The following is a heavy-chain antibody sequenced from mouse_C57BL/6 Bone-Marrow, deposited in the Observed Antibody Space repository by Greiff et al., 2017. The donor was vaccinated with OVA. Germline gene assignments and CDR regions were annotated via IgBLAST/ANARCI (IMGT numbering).Heavy chain of an antibody. V-gene: IGHV6-6*01. CDR2: IRNKANNHAT. D-gene: IGHD1-1*01. Sequence: EVKLQESGGGLVQPGGSMKLSCAASGFTFSDAWMDWVRQSPEKGLEWVAEIRNKANNHATYYAESVKGRFTISRDDSKSSVYLQMNSLRAEDTGIYYCTRPGDYGSSLYWYFDVWGTGTTVTVSS. J-gene: IGHJ1*03. CDR1: GFTFSDAW. CDR3: TRPGDYGSSLYWYFDV.